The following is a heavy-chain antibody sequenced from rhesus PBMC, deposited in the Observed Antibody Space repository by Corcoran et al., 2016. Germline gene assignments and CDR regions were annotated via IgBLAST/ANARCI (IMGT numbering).Heavy chain of an antibody. J-gene: IGHJ4*01. Sequence: EVGLVESGGGLAKQGGSLSLSCAPSGVTFRSSPLARGPPAPGKVLEWVSGINSGGTTYYADSVKGRFTLSRDNSKNTLYLQMNSLRPEDTAVYYCLKAGIASDPWYCFDYWGQGVLATVSS. CDR2: INSGGTT. V-gene: IGHV3-103*01. D-gene: IGHD6-19*01. CDR1: GVTFRSSP. CDR3: LKAGIASDPWYCFDY.